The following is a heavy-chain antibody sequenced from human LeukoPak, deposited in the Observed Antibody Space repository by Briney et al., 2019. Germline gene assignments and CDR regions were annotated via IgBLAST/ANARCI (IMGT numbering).Heavy chain of an antibody. CDR3: AREAAGTDY. CDR1: GGTFSSYA. J-gene: IGHJ4*02. Sequence: ASVKVSCKASGGTFSSYAISWVRPAPGQGLEWMGRIIPILGIANYAQKFQGRVTITADKSTSTAYMELSSLRSEDTAVYYCAREAAGTDYWGQGTLVTVSS. CDR2: IIPILGIA. D-gene: IGHD6-13*01. V-gene: IGHV1-69*04.